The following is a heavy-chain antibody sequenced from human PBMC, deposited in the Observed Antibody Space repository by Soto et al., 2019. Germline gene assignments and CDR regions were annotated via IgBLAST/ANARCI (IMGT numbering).Heavy chain of an antibody. V-gene: IGHV4-30-2*01. CDR1: GGSVSSGGFS. Sequence: PSETLALTCAVSGGSVSSGGFSWSWIRQPPGKGLEWIGYIDHSGSTSYNPSLKSRVTISVDRSKNQFSLKVTSVTAADTAVYYCATFIPIRGEAGLLYLCGQGTLVTVSA. D-gene: IGHD3-10*01. CDR2: IDHSGST. J-gene: IGHJ4*02. CDR3: ATFIPIRGEAGLLYL.